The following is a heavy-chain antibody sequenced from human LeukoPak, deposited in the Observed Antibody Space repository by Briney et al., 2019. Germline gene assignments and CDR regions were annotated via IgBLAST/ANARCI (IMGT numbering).Heavy chain of an antibody. D-gene: IGHD6-13*01. J-gene: IGHJ5*01. CDR2: ISGGGGSR. V-gene: IGHV3-23*01. Sequence: PGGSLRLSCAASGFTFSSYSMTWVRQAPGKGLEWVSGISGGGGSRYYADSVKGRITISRDNSKNTLHLQMNSLRVEDTAVYYCAKVAGYSSSWPNWFNSWGQGTLVTVSS. CDR1: GFTFSSYS. CDR3: AKVAGYSSSWPNWFNS.